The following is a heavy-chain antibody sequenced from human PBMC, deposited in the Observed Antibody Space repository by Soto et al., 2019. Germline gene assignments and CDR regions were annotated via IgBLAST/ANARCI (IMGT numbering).Heavy chain of an antibody. CDR2: IYYSGST. CDR1: GGSISSYY. J-gene: IGHJ4*02. CDR3: ARSRYTSGWWTPPFDY. D-gene: IGHD6-19*01. V-gene: IGHV4-59*01. Sequence: QVQLQESGPGLVKPSESLSLTCAVSGGSISSYYWSWIRQPPGKGLEWIGYIYYSGSTNYNPSLKSRVTIPVDTSKNQCSLKLTSVTAADTAVYYWARSRYTSGWWTPPFDYWGQGTLVTVSS.